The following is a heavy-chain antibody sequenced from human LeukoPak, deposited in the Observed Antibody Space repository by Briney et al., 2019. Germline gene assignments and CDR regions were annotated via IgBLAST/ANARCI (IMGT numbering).Heavy chain of an antibody. CDR3: ARAPYSSGGSTNYYYYYYMDV. CDR1: GGTFSSYA. V-gene: IGHV1-69*01. J-gene: IGHJ6*03. D-gene: IGHD6-19*01. CDR2: IIPIFGTA. Sequence: SVKVSCKASGGTFSSYAISWVRQAPGQGLEWTGGIIPIFGTANYAQKFQGRVTITADESTSTAYMELSSLRSEDTAVYYCARAPYSSGGSTNYYYYYYMDVWGKGTTVTVSS.